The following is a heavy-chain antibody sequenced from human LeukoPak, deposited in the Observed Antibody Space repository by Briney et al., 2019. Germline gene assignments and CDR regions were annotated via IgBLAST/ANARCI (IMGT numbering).Heavy chain of an antibody. Sequence: ASVKVSCKASGYTFTGYYMHWVRQAPGQGLEWMGWINPNSGGTNYAQKFQGRVTMTRDTSISTAYMELSRLRSDDTAVYYCAKDRYYDSSGYMDGNWFDPWGQGTLVTVSS. V-gene: IGHV1-2*02. D-gene: IGHD3-22*01. CDR3: AKDRYYDSSGYMDGNWFDP. J-gene: IGHJ5*02. CDR1: GYTFTGYY. CDR2: INPNSGGT.